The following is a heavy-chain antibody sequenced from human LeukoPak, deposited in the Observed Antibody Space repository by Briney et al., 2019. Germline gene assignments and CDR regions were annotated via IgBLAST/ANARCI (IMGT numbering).Heavy chain of an antibody. CDR2: TYYRSKWYN. D-gene: IGHD3-22*01. Sequence: SQTLSLTCAISGDSVSSNSAAWNWIRQSPSRGLEWLGRTYYRSKWYNDYAVSVKSRITINPDTSKNQFSLKLSSVTAADTAVYYCARDTLLYDSSGYYHYYGMDVWGQGTTVTVSS. V-gene: IGHV6-1*01. J-gene: IGHJ6*02. CDR3: ARDTLLYDSSGYYHYYGMDV. CDR1: GDSVSSNSAA.